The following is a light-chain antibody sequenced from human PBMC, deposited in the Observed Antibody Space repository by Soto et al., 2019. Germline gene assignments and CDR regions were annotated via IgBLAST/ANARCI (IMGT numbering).Light chain of an antibody. CDR2: GAS. J-gene: IGKJ5*01. CDR1: QGISSY. Sequence: DIQLTQSPSFLSASVGDRVTITCRASQGISSYLAWFQQKPGRAPNLLIYGASTLQSGVPSRFSGSGSGTDFTLTISNLQPEDFATYYCQQLNAYPLTFGQGTRLEI. V-gene: IGKV1-9*01. CDR3: QQLNAYPLT.